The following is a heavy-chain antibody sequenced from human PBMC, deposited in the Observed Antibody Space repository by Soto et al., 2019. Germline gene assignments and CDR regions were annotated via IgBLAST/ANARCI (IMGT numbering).Heavy chain of an antibody. CDR1: GDAIYIGGYY. CDR3: ARRSSSTANWIDP. J-gene: IGHJ5*01. Sequence: SETLSLTCTVSGDAIYIGGYYWTWIRQHPGKGLEWIGYIYHTGKTYYNPSLESRVTMSVDTSKNQFSLKLASVTAADTAVYYCARRSSSTANWIDPWGQGTLVTVSS. D-gene: IGHD2-2*01. V-gene: IGHV4-31*02. CDR2: IYHTGKT.